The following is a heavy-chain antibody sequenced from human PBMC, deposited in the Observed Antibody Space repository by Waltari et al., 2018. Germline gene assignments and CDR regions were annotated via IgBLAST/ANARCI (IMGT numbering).Heavy chain of an antibody. J-gene: IGHJ6*02. V-gene: IGHV4-59*01. CDR3: ARERGGENVPYYYYGMDV. Sequence: QVQLQESGPGLVTPSETLSLPCTVSGGSIRSYYWSWIRQPPGKGLEWIGYIYYSGSTNYNPSLKSRVTISVDTSKNQFSLKLSSVTAADTAVYYCARERGGENVPYYYYGMDVWGQGTTVTVSS. D-gene: IGHD1-1*01. CDR1: GGSIRSYY. CDR2: IYYSGST.